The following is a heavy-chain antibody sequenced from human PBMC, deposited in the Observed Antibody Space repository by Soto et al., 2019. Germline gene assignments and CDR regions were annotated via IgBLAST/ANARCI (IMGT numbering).Heavy chain of an antibody. D-gene: IGHD3-3*01. Sequence: SETLSLTCAVYGGSFSGYYWSWIRQPPGKGLEWIGEINHSGSTNYNPSLKSRVTISVDTSKNQFSLKLSSVTAADTAVYYCARVLGRITIFGVAVDFEYWGQGTLVTVSS. J-gene: IGHJ4*02. CDR1: GGSFSGYY. CDR3: ARVLGRITIFGVAVDFEY. CDR2: INHSGST. V-gene: IGHV4-34*01.